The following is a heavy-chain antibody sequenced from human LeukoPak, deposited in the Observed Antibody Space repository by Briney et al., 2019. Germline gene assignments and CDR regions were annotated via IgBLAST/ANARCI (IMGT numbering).Heavy chain of an antibody. J-gene: IGHJ6*03. CDR2: INWNGGST. V-gene: IGHV3-20*04. D-gene: IGHD3-3*01. CDR3: ARRPRGRITIFGVVTYYYYMDV. Sequence: TGGSLRLSCAASGFTFDDYGMSWVRQAPGKGLEWVSGINWNGGSTGYADSVKGRFTISRDNAKNSLYLQMNSLRAEDTALYYCARRPRGRITIFGVVTYYYYMDVWGKGTTVTVSS. CDR1: GFTFDDYG.